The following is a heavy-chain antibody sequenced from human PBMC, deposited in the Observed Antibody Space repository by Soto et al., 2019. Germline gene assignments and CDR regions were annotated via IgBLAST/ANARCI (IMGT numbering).Heavy chain of an antibody. CDR1: GFTFDNYT. CDR2: ISWDGGST. CDR3: AKDFSGQIAARPRYYYCMDV. Sequence: GGSLRLSCAASGFTFDNYTMHWVRQAPGKGLEWVSLISWDGGSTYYADSVKGRFTISRDNSKNSLYLQMNSLRTEDPALYYCAKDFSGQIAARPRYYYCMDVWGQGTTVTVSS. J-gene: IGHJ6*02. D-gene: IGHD6-6*01. V-gene: IGHV3-43*01.